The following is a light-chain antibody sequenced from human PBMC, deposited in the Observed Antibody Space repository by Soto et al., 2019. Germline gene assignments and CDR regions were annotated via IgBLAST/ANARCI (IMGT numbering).Light chain of an antibody. CDR1: QSVSSN. CDR3: QQYNNWPRT. J-gene: IGKJ1*01. CDR2: DIS. Sequence: TQSPDSLAVSLGEGSDINCRASQSVSSNLAWYQQKPGQPPRLLIYDISTRATGIPARFSGSGSGTEFTLTISSLQSEDFAVYYCQQYNNWPRTFGQGTKVDTK. V-gene: IGKV3-15*01.